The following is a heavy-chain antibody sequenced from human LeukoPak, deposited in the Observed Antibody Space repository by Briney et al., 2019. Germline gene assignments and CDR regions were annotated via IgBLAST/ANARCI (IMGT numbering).Heavy chain of an antibody. CDR1: GGTFSSYA. J-gene: IGHJ3*02. V-gene: IGHV1-69*06. CDR2: IIPIFGTA. D-gene: IGHD3-3*01. Sequence: SVKVSCKASGGTFSSYAISWVRQAPGQGLEWMGGIIPIFGTANYAQKFQGRVTITADKSTSTAYMELSSLRSEDTAVYYCARERLLRFLEWLSEPNDAFDIWGQGTMVTVSS. CDR3: ARERLLRFLEWLSEPNDAFDI.